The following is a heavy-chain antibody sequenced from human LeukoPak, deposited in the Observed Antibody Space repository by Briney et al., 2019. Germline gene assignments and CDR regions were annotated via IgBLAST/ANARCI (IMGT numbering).Heavy chain of an antibody. D-gene: IGHD3-9*01. Sequence: ASVKVSCKASGGTFSSYAISWVRQAPGQGLEWMGRIIPILGIANYAQKFQGRVTITADKSTSTAYMELSSLRSEDTAVYYCAKDSTLSRTIFFSSSPSSPLRFFGPRDAFDIWGQGTMVTVSS. CDR2: IIPILGIA. CDR3: AKDSTLSRTIFFSSSPSSPLRFFGPRDAFDI. CDR1: GGTFSSYA. V-gene: IGHV1-69*04. J-gene: IGHJ3*02.